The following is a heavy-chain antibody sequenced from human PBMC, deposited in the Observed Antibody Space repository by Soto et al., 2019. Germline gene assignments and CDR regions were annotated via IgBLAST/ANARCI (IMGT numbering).Heavy chain of an antibody. V-gene: IGHV4-34*01. J-gene: IGHJ4*02. D-gene: IGHD3-16*01. CDR1: GGSFSGYY. CDR2: IDHSGGT. Sequence: QVQLQQWGAGLSKPSETLSLTCAVYGGSFSGYYWSWIRQPPGKGLEWIGEIDHSGGTNYNPSLKSRVTISVDTSKNQFSLKLSSVTAADTAVYYCARGRLGGAANWGQGTLGTVSS. CDR3: ARGRLGGAAN.